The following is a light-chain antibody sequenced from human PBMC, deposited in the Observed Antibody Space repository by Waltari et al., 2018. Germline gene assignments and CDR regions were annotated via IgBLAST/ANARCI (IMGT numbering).Light chain of an antibody. V-gene: IGLV2-23*02. CDR1: TSDVGSYDL. Sequence: QSALTQPASVSGTPGQSITISCSATTSDVGSYDLVSWYQQHPGEAPKLLICEVFKRPPDTSSRFSGAKSGSTASLTISGLQPEDEADYYCCSYAGRGTYVFGSGTKVTVL. J-gene: IGLJ1*01. CDR3: CSYAGRGTYV. CDR2: EVF.